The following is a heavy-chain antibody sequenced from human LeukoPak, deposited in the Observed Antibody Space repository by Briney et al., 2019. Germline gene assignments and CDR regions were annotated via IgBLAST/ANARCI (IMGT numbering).Heavy chain of an antibody. D-gene: IGHD5-18*01. J-gene: IGHJ4*02. V-gene: IGHV2-5*01. CDR1: GFSLSTSGVG. CDR2: IYWNDDK. Sequence: SGPTLVKPTQTLTLTCTFSGFSLSTSGVGVGWIRQPPGKALEWLALIYWNDDKRYSPSLKTRLTITKYTSKNQVVLTMTNMDPVDTATYYCARDGYSLLTLDYWGQGTLVTVSS. CDR3: ARDGYSLLTLDY.